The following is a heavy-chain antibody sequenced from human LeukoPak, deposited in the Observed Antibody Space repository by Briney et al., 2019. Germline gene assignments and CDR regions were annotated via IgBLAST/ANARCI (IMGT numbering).Heavy chain of an antibody. CDR1: GGSFSGYY. CDR2: INHSGST. V-gene: IGHV4-34*01. J-gene: IGHJ3*02. CDR3: ARDGVSIRLNTFDT. Sequence: SETLSLTCAVYGGSFSGYYWSWIRQPPGKGLEWIGEINHSGSTNYNPSLKSRVTISMDTSKNQFSLKLSSVTAADTAVYYCARDGVSIRLNTFDTWGQGTMVTVSS. D-gene: IGHD5/OR15-5a*01.